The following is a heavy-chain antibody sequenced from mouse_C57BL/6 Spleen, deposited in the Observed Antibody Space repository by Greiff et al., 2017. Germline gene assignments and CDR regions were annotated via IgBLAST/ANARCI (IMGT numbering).Heavy chain of an antibody. CDR2: ISSGSSTI. CDR1: GFTFSDYG. J-gene: IGHJ1*03. CDR3: ARRTVSYWYFDV. V-gene: IGHV5-17*01. Sequence: EVQGVESGGGLVKPGGSLKLSCAASGFTFSDYGMHWVRQAPEKGLEWVAYISSGSSTIYYADTVNGRFTIARDNAKNTLFLQMTSLRSEDTAMYYCARRTVSYWYFDVWGTGTTVTVSS.